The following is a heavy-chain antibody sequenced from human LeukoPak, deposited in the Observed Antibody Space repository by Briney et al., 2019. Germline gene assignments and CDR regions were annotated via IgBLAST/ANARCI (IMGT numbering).Heavy chain of an antibody. J-gene: IGHJ4*02. V-gene: IGHV3-21*01. CDR1: GFTFSSYS. CDR3: ARDEVEFTFDY. CDR2: ISSSSSYI. D-gene: IGHD3-10*01. Sequence: GGSLRLSCAASGFTFSSYSMNWVRQAPGKGLEWVSSISSSSSYIYYADSVKGRFTISRDNAKNSLYLQMNSLRAEDTAVYYCARDEVEFTFDYWAREPWSPSPQ.